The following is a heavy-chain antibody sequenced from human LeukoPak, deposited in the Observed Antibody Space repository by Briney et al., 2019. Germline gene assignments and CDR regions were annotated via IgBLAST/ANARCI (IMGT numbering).Heavy chain of an antibody. CDR2: MNPNSGNT. V-gene: IGHV1-8*02. Sequence: ASVKVSCKASGYTFTGYYMHWVRQAPGQGLEWMGWMNPNSGNTGYAQKFQGRVTMTRNTSISTAYMELSSLRSEDTAVYYCARDVLRYFDWFSGMDVWGQGTTVTVSS. J-gene: IGHJ6*02. CDR1: GYTFTGYY. CDR3: ARDVLRYFDWFSGMDV. D-gene: IGHD3-9*01.